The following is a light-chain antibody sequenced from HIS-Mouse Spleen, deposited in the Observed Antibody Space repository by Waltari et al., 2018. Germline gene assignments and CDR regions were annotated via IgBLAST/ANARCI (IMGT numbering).Light chain of an antibody. J-gene: IGLJ2*01. Sequence: QSALTQPASVSGSPGQSITISCTGTSSDVGGYNYVSWYQQHPGKAPKLMLYDVSNRPSGVSNLFSGSKSGNPASLTISGLQAEDEADYYCSSYTSSSTVVFGGGTKLTVL. CDR1: SSDVGGYNY. V-gene: IGLV2-14*03. CDR3: SSYTSSSTVV. CDR2: DVS.